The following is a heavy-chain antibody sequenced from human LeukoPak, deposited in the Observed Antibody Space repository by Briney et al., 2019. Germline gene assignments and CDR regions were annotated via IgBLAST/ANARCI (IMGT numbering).Heavy chain of an antibody. CDR3: AGNYGPYYFDY. D-gene: IGHD3-10*01. V-gene: IGHV3-33*01. CDR1: GFTFSNYG. Sequence: PGGSLRLSCAAPGFTFSNYGMHWVRRAPGKGLEWVAVIWYDGSNKYYADSVKGRFTISRDNSKNTLYLQMNSLRAEDTAVYYCAGNYGPYYFDYWGQGTLVTVSS. CDR2: IWYDGSNK. J-gene: IGHJ4*02.